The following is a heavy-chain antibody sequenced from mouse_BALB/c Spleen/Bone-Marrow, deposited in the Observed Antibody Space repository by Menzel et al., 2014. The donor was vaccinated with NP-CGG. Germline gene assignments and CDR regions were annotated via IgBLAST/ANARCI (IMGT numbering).Heavy chain of an antibody. J-gene: IGHJ1*01. D-gene: IGHD1-1*01. CDR1: GFNIKDTY. CDR2: IDPANGNT. V-gene: IGHV14-3*02. Sequence: EVKLQESGAELVKPGASVKLSCTASGFNIKDTYKHWVKQRPEQGLEWIGRIDPANGNTKYDPKFQGKATITADTSSNTAYLQLSSLTSEDTAVYYCASYYYGRYFDVWGAGTTVTVSS. CDR3: ASYYYGRYFDV.